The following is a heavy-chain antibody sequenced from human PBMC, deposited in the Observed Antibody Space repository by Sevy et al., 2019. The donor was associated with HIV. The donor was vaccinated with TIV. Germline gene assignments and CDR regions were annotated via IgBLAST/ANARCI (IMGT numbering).Heavy chain of an antibody. CDR2: ISGSGGST. J-gene: IGHJ3*02. Sequence: GGCLRLSCAASGFTFSSYVMTWVRQAPGKGLEWLSAISGSGGSTYYADSVKARFTISRDNSKNSLYLQMNSLRAEDTDPYYCAQLEKAQGDAFDIWGQGTMVTVSS. CDR1: GFTFSSYV. CDR3: AQLEKAQGDAFDI. V-gene: IGHV3-23*01.